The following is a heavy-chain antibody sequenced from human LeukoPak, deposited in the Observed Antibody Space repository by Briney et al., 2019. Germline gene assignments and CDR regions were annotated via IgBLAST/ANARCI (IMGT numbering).Heavy chain of an antibody. D-gene: IGHD6-19*01. CDR3: ARGTLYSGWSYYFDY. CDR2: VHDSGST. J-gene: IGHJ4*02. Sequence: SETLSLTCAVSGGSISSYYWSWIRQPPGKGLEWIGYVHDSGSTNYNPALKSRVTISVDMSKNHSSLRLSSVTAADTAMYYCARGTLYSGWSYYFDYWGQGSQVTVSS. V-gene: IGHV4-59*12. CDR1: GGSISSYY.